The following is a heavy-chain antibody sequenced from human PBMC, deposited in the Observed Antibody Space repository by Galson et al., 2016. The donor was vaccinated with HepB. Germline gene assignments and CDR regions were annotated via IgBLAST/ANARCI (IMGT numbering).Heavy chain of an antibody. D-gene: IGHD2/OR15-2a*01. CDR2: DSMDGRRK. CDR1: GFLFRSYG. Sequence: SLRLSCAGSGFLFRSYGMPWVRQAPGKGLEWVAADSMDGRRKFYSDSVKGRFTISRDNSNNMLFLQMDSLRPDDTAVYYCAKRHEYCPPVGCSVDYWGQGTLVSVSS. V-gene: IGHV3-30*18. J-gene: IGHJ4*02. CDR3: AKRHEYCPPVGCSVDY.